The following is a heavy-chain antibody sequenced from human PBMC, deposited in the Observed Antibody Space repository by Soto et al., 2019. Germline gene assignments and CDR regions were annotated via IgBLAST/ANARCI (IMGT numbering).Heavy chain of an antibody. CDR3: ARHSLASPSDY. V-gene: IGHV5-51*01. CDR2: IYPGDSET. Sequence: GESLKISCKASGYSFRSSWIAWVRQVPGKGLEWMGVIYPGDSETRYSPSFQGQVTISADKSISTAYLQWSSLKASDTAMYYCARHSLASPSDYWGQGTPVTVSS. CDR1: GYSFRSSW. J-gene: IGHJ4*02.